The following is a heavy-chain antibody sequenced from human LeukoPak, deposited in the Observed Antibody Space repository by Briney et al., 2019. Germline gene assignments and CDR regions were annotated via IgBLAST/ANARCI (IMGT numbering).Heavy chain of an antibody. J-gene: IGHJ4*02. V-gene: IGHV1-69*04. CDR2: IIPTLGIA. Sequence: SVKVSCKASVCTFSSYAICWVRQAPGQGLEWMGRIIPTLGIANYAQKFQGRVTITADKSTSTAYMELSSLRSEDTAVYYCGRDVAADPGDYWGQGTLVTVSS. CDR3: GRDVAADPGDY. D-gene: IGHD6-13*01. CDR1: VCTFSSYA.